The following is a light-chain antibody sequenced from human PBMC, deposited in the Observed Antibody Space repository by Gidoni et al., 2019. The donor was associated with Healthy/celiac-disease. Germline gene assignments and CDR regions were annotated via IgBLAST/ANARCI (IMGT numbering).Light chain of an antibody. Sequence: AIQMTQSPSSLSASVVYRVTITCRASQDSRNDLGWYQQKPGQAPKILICDVSSLQSGVPSRFSCSGFGTDFTLTISSLQPEDFATYSCLQDYNYPFTFGPXTKVDIK. CDR1: QDSRND. J-gene: IGKJ3*01. CDR3: LQDYNYPFT. V-gene: IGKV1-6*01. CDR2: DVS.